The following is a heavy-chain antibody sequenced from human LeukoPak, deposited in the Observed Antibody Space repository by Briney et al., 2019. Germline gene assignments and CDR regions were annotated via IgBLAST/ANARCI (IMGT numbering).Heavy chain of an antibody. Sequence: GGSLRLSCGASGFRLSGYWMNWVRQAPGEGLEWGANIKQDGTEKNYADSVKGRFTISRDNAKNSVFLQMNSLRVEDTAVYYCTGGGGWLVVSWGQGTLVTVSS. J-gene: IGHJ5*02. CDR2: IKQDGTEK. D-gene: IGHD6-19*01. CDR1: GFRLSGYW. V-gene: IGHV3-7*01. CDR3: TGGGGWLVVS.